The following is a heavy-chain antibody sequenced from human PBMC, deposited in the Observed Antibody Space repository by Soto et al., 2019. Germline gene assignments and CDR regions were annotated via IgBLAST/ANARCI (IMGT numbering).Heavy chain of an antibody. V-gene: IGHV3-11*01. J-gene: IGHJ4*02. CDR1: GFPLRDSY. CDR3: ASAGPYDYDGSGYAMDY. D-gene: IGHD3-22*01. Sequence: GGSLGLSCAACGFPLRDSYVSWSFQPPGKGLEWVSYSSSGSTIYYAYSVKGRFTISRDTAKNSLYLQRNSLRAEDTAVYYCASAGPYDYDGSGYAMDYWGQRTLVTVSS. CDR2: SSSGSTI.